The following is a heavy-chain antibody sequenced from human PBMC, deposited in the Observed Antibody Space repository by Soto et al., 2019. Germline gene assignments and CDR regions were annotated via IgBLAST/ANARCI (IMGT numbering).Heavy chain of an antibody. Sequence: EVQVVESGGDLVEPGGSLRLSCETSGFMFSSAWMSWVRQASGKGLEWVARIKSKKDGGARDYAAPVNGRFSISRDDSKSTVYLQMNSLRAEDTALYYCVEGWNDFWGQGTLVTVSS. J-gene: IGHJ4*02. V-gene: IGHV3-15*01. CDR3: VEGWNDF. D-gene: IGHD1-1*01. CDR2: IKSKKDGGAR. CDR1: GFMFSSAW.